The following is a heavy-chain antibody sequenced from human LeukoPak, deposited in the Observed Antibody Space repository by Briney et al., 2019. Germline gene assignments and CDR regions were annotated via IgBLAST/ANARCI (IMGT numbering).Heavy chain of an antibody. CDR1: GGSISSSSYY. D-gene: IGHD6-19*01. J-gene: IGHJ4*02. CDR2: IYYSGST. CDR3: ARASSGWGFY. V-gene: IGHV4-39*07. Sequence: PSEALSLTCTVSGGSISSSSYYWGWIRQPPGKGLEWIGSIYYSGSTYYNPSLKSRVTISVDTSKNQFSLKLSSVSAADTAVYYCARASSGWGFYWGQGILVTVSS.